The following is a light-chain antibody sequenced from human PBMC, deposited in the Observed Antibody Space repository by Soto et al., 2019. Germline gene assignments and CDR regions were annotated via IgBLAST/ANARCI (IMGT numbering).Light chain of an antibody. CDR3: QQYNSWRT. CDR2: DAS. CDR1: QSISSW. V-gene: IGKV1-5*01. Sequence: DIQMTQSPSTLSASVGDRVTITCRASQSISSWLAWYQQKPGKAPKLLIYDASSLESGVPSRFSGSGSGTEFTLTISSLQPDDFATYYCQQYNSWRTIGKGTTV. J-gene: IGKJ1*01.